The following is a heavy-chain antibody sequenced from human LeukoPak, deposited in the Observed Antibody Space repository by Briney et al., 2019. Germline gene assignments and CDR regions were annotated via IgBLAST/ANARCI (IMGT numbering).Heavy chain of an antibody. CDR2: IYYSGST. Sequence: SETLSLTCAVSGGSISSRGYYWGWIRQPPGKELEWIMSIYYSGSTYYNPSLKSRVTISVDTSKNHFSLRLTSVTAADTAVYYCARELHAYVWGSYRPRATYFDYWGQGTLVTVSS. CDR1: GGSISSRGYY. D-gene: IGHD3-16*02. CDR3: ARELHAYVWGSYRPRATYFDY. V-gene: IGHV4-39*02. J-gene: IGHJ4*02.